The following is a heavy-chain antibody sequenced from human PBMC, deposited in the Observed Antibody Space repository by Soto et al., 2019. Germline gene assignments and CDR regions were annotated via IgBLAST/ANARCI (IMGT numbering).Heavy chain of an antibody. V-gene: IGHV3-49*03. D-gene: IGHD3-10*01. CDR2: IRAKACSGTT. CDR1: GFIFADYA. CDR3: AREAGPITRLRGDVDV. J-gene: IGHJ6*04. Sequence: GGCLRLSCTASGFIFADYAMAWFRQSPGKGVEWVGVIRAKACSGTTEYAAAVEGRCTISREDSKSIDYLRTNSLQAEDTAMYYCAREAGPITRLRGDVDVWGKGPTVTVYS.